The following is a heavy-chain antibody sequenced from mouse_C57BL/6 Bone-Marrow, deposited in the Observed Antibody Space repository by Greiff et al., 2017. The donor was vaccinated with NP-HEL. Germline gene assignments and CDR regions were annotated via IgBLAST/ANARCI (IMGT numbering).Heavy chain of an antibody. D-gene: IGHD1-1*01. CDR1: GFTFSNYW. CDR2: IRLKSDNYAT. CDR3: TARLLRFYYFDY. Sequence: EVKLMESGGGLVQPGGSMKLSCVASGFTFSNYWMNWVRQSPEKGLEWVAQIRLKSDNYATHYAESVKGRFTISRDDSKSSVYLQMNNLRAEDTGIYYCTARLLRFYYFDYWGQGTTLTVSS. V-gene: IGHV6-3*01. J-gene: IGHJ2*01.